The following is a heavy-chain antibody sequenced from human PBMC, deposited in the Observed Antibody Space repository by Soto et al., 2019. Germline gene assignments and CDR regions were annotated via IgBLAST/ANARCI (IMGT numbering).Heavy chain of an antibody. V-gene: IGHV1-46*01. Sequence: GASVKVACKASGYTFTSYYIHWVLQAPGQGLEWMGIINPSGGSTSYAQKFQGRVTMTRDTSTSTVYMELSSLRSEDTAVYYCARVEYYYDSSGAFDIWGQGTMVTVSS. D-gene: IGHD3-22*01. CDR3: ARVEYYYDSSGAFDI. CDR2: INPSGGST. J-gene: IGHJ3*02. CDR1: GYTFTSYY.